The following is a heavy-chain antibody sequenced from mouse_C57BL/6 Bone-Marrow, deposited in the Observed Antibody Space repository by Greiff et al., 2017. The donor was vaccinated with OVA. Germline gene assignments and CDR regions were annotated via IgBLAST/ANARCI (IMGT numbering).Heavy chain of an antibody. V-gene: IGHV1-55*01. D-gene: IGHD1-1*01. CDR1: GYTFTSYW. CDR2: IYPGSGST. CDR3: AREATVVAVDY. Sequence: QVQLQQPGTELVKPGASVKLSCKASGYTFTSYWITWVKQRPGQGLEWIGDIYPGSGSTNYNEKFKSKATLTVDTSSSTAYMQLSSLTSEDSAVYYCAREATVVAVDYWGQGTTLTVSS. J-gene: IGHJ2*01.